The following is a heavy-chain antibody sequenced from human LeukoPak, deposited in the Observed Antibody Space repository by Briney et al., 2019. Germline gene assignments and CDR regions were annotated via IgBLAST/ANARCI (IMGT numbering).Heavy chain of an antibody. CDR2: ISSSSSTI. V-gene: IGHV3-48*04. CDR3: AREYCSSTSCYYGLFDY. CDR1: GFTFSSYS. J-gene: IGHJ4*02. D-gene: IGHD2-2*01. Sequence: AGGSLRLSCAASGFTFSSYSMNWVRQAPGKGLEWVSYISSSSSTIYYADSVKGRFTISRDNAKNSLYLQMNSLRAEDTAVYYCAREYCSSTSCYYGLFDYWGQGTLVTVSS.